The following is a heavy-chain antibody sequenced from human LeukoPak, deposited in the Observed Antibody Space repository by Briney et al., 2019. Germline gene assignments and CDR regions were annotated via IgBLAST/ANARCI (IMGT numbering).Heavy chain of an antibody. CDR1: GFTFTNAW. J-gene: IGHJ4*02. CDR3: STLTSRGLSDS. CDR2: IKSKADGETI. V-gene: IGHV3-15*07. Sequence: GGSLRLSCAASGFTFTNAWMNWVRQAPGKGLEWVGRIKSKADGETIDYAAPVKGRFTFSRDDSKNMLYLQMSSLKSEDTAVYYCSTLTSRGLSDSWGQGTLVTVSS. D-gene: IGHD1-20*01.